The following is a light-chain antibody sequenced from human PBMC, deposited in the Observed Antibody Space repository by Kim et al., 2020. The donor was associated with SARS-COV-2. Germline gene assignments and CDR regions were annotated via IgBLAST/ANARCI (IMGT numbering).Light chain of an antibody. Sequence: GQAVRITSQGASLRSDYASWYQQKPGQAPVLVIYGKNNRPSAIPDRFSGSSSGNTASLTITGAQAEDEADYYCNSRDSSGNHLVFGGGTQLTVL. CDR3: NSRDSSGNHLV. CDR2: GKN. V-gene: IGLV3-19*01. J-gene: IGLJ2*01. CDR1: SLRSDY.